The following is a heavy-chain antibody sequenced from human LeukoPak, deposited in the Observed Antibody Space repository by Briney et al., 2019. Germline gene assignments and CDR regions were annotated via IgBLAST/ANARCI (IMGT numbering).Heavy chain of an antibody. CDR2: ISSSNNYI. CDR3: ARDRTLYYYDSTTYYYDAFDI. D-gene: IGHD3-22*01. J-gene: IGHJ3*02. CDR1: GFTFSSYS. Sequence: GGSLRLSCAASGFTFSSYSMNWVRQAPGKGLEWVSSISSSNNYIYYADSVKGRFTISRDNAKNSLYLQMNSLRAEDTAVYYCARDRTLYYYDSTTYYYDAFDIWGQGTMVTVSS. V-gene: IGHV3-21*01.